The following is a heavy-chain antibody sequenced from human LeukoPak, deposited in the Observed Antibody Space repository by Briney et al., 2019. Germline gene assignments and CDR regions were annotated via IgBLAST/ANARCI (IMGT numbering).Heavy chain of an antibody. CDR3: AKDIIGYAPL. CDR2: ISSSSSTI. D-gene: IGHD2-8*01. Sequence: PGGSLRLSCAASGFSFSSYNMNWVRQAPGKGLEWVSYISSSSSTIYYADSVKGRFTISRDNAKNSLYLQMNSLRIEDTAFYYCAKDIIGYAPLWGQGTLVTVSS. V-gene: IGHV3-48*01. J-gene: IGHJ4*02. CDR1: GFSFSSYN.